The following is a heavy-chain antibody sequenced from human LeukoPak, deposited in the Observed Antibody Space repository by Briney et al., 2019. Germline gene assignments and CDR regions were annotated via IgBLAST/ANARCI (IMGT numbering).Heavy chain of an antibody. Sequence: AASVKVSCKASGYTFTSYDINWVRQATGQGLEWMGWMNPSSGNTGYAQKFQGRVSMTRDTSISTAYMELSSLRSEDTAVYYCARGPVEAVFGVSTEDWGQGTTVTVSS. CDR1: GYTFTSYD. V-gene: IGHV1-8*02. CDR3: ARGPVEAVFGVSTED. CDR2: MNPSSGNT. J-gene: IGHJ6*02. D-gene: IGHD3-10*02.